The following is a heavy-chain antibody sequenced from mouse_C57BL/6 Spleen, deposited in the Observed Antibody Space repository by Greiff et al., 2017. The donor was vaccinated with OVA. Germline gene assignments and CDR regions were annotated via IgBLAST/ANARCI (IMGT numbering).Heavy chain of an antibody. D-gene: IGHD1-1*01. Sequence: VQLQQSGPGLVKPGASVKISCKASGFAFSSSWMNWVKQRPGKGLEWIGRICPGDGATNYNGTFKGQATLTADKASSTAYMQLSSLTSEDSTVYFVARADYYSCSPSLDYWGQGTTLTVSS. CDR2: ICPGDGAT. V-gene: IGHV1-82*01. J-gene: IGHJ2*01. CDR1: GFAFSSSW. CDR3: ARADYYSCSPSLDY.